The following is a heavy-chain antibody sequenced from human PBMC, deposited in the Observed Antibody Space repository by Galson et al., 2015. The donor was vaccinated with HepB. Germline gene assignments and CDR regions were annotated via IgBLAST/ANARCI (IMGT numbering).Heavy chain of an antibody. CDR1: GFTFSSYS. CDR2: ISSSSSYI. V-gene: IGHV3-21*01. CDR3: ARVPASQLVRHVDY. J-gene: IGHJ4*02. D-gene: IGHD6-13*01. Sequence: SLRLSCAASGFTFSSYSMNWVRQAPGKGLEWVSSISSSSSYIYYADSVKGRFTISRDNAKNSLYLQMNSLRAEDTAVYYCARVPASQLVRHVDYWGQGTLVTVSS.